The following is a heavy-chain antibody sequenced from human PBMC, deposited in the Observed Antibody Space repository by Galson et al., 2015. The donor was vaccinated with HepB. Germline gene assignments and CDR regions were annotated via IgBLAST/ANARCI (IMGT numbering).Heavy chain of an antibody. CDR2: FDPEDGET. CDR3: VTVTTVVTRASYFDY. V-gene: IGHV1-24*01. CDR1: GYTLTDLS. Sequence: SVKVSCKVSGYTLTDLSMHWVRQAPGKGLEWMGGFDPEDGETIYAQKFQGRVTMTEDTSTDTAYMELSSLRSEDTAVYYCVTVTTVVTRASYFDYWGQGTLVTVSS. J-gene: IGHJ4*02. D-gene: IGHD4-23*01.